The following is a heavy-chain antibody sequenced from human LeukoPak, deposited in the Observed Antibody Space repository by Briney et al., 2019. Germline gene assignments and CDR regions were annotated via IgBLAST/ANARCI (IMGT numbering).Heavy chain of an antibody. CDR3: ARDRYSSSSEFDY. J-gene: IGHJ4*02. Sequence: GESLRLSCAASGFTFSDYYMTWMRQAPGKGLECVSYISSSGSTIYYADSVKGRFTISRDNAKNSLYLQMNSLRAEDTAVYYCARDRYSSSSEFDYWGQGTLVTVSS. D-gene: IGHD6-6*01. CDR2: ISSSGSTI. CDR1: GFTFSDYY. V-gene: IGHV3-11*01.